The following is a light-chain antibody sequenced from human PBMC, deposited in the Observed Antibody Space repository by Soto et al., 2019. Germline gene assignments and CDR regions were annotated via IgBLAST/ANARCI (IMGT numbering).Light chain of an antibody. CDR1: SGHSNYA. V-gene: IGLV4-69*01. CDR3: QNWGTGIQV. CDR2: LNSDGSH. Sequence: QPVLTQSPSASASLGASVKLTCTLSSGHSNYAIAWHQRQPEQGPRYLMKLNSDGSHSKGDGIPDRFSGSSSGTERYLTISSLQSEDEADYYCQNWGTGIQVFGGGTKVTVL. J-gene: IGLJ2*01.